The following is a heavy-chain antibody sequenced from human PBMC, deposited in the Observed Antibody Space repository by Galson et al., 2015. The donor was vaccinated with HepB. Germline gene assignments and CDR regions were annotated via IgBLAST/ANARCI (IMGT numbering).Heavy chain of an antibody. CDR2: INEDGSGE. J-gene: IGHJ4*02. Sequence: SLRLSCAASGFTFRSYWMGWVRQAPGKGLEWVANINEDGSGEYYVDSVKGRFTISRDNAKNSLYLQMDSLRAEDTAVYYCARDQWRIFDYWGQGALVTVSS. D-gene: IGHD2-8*01. CDR3: ARDQWRIFDY. V-gene: IGHV3-7*03. CDR1: GFTFRSYW.